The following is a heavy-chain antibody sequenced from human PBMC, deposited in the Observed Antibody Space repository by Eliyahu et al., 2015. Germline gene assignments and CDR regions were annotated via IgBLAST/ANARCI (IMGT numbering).Heavy chain of an antibody. D-gene: IGHD5-18*01. J-gene: IGHJ4*02. CDR2: IYYGGSS. CDR1: TGSISPYY. CDR3: ARAGTSMVLFDY. V-gene: IGHV4-59*01. Sequence: QVQLQESGPGLVKPSETLSLTCXVSTGSISPYYWSWIRQPPGKGLEWIGYIYYGGSSNYNPSLKSRVTISVDRSKNQFSLTLSSVTTADTAVYYCARAGTSMVLFDYWGQGTLVTVSS.